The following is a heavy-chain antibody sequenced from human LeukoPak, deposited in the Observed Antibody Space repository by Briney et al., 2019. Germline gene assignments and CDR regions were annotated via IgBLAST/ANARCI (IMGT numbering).Heavy chain of an antibody. D-gene: IGHD3-10*01. CDR3: ARDRGMVRETVDH. V-gene: IGHV1-46*01. J-gene: IGHJ4*02. CDR1: VYTFTSSS. Sequence: ASGNVCSTSSVYTFTSSSMDSVGQAPGQGHEWMGIINPSGVSTSYAQKFHGRVTMTRDPSTSTVSIELSSLSSEDTAVSYCARDRGMVRETVDHWGQGTLVTVSS. CDR2: INPSGVST.